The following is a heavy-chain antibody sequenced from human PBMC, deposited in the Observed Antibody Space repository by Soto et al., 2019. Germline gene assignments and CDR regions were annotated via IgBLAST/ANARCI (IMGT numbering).Heavy chain of an antibody. CDR3: AVLWFGELSFAFDI. V-gene: IGHV5-51*01. CDR2: IYPGDSDT. Sequence: GASLKISCEGSGYSFTSYWIGWVRQMPGKGLEWMGIIYPGDSDTRYSPSFQGQVTIAADKSISTAYLQWSSLKASDTAMYYCAVLWFGELSFAFDIWGQGTMVTVSS. J-gene: IGHJ3*02. CDR1: GYSFTSYW. D-gene: IGHD3-10*01.